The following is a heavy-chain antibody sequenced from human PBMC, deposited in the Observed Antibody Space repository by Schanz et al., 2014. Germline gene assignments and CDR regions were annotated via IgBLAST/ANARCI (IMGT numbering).Heavy chain of an antibody. V-gene: IGHV3-30*04. CDR3: AKDDTQVNGMDV. J-gene: IGHJ6*02. Sequence: QVQLVDSGGAVVQPRRSLRLSCAASGFTFSNFAIHWVRQAPGKGLEWVAIISYDGRHKNYADSVKGRFTISRDNSKNTLHLQMNSLRVEDTAVYYCAKDDTQVNGMDVWGQGTTVTVSS. CDR1: GFTFSNFA. CDR2: ISYDGRHK.